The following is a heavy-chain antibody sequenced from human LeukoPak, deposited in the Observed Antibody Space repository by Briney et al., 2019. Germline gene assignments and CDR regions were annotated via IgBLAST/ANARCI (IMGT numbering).Heavy chain of an antibody. J-gene: IGHJ4*02. CDR1: GFTFSSYS. V-gene: IGHV3-23*01. D-gene: IGHD6-13*01. CDR3: ATSSAAGPIHFDY. CDR2: ISGSGGNT. Sequence: PGGSLRLSCAASGFTFSSYSMNWVRQAPGKGLEWLSAISGSGGNTYYTGSVKGRFTISRDNSKDTLYLQMNSLRTEDTAVYYCATSSAAGPIHFDYWGQETLVTVSS.